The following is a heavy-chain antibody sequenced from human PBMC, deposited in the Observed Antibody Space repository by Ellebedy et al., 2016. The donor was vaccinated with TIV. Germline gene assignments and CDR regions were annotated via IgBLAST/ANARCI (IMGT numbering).Heavy chain of an antibody. D-gene: IGHD3-3*01. CDR1: GDSVSSNSAA. Sequence: MPSETLSLTCAISGDSVSSNSAAWNWIRQSPSRGLEWLGRTYYRSKWYNDYAVSVKSRITINPDTSKNQFSLQLNSVTPEDTALYYCARDLCLGSTYYDFWSGYFSPRVGDGMDVWGQGTTVTVSS. CDR3: ARDLCLGSTYYDFWSGYFSPRVGDGMDV. CDR2: TYYRSKWYN. V-gene: IGHV6-1*01. J-gene: IGHJ6*02.